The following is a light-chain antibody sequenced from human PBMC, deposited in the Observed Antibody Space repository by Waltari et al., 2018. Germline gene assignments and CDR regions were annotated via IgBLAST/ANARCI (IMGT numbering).Light chain of an antibody. CDR1: DMGGRT. CDR3: QVWVSRTDHYV. V-gene: IGLV3-21*03. Sequence: SYVLTQPPSVSVAPGKTARIACGLNDMGGRTVNWYQQKPGQAPVLVVYGDPDRPSGIPERFFGSTSGNSATLTISRVEAGDEADYYCQVWVSRTDHYVFGTGTKVTVL. J-gene: IGLJ1*01. CDR2: GDP.